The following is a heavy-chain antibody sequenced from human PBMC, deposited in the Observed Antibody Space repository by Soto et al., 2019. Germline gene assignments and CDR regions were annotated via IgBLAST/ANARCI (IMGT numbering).Heavy chain of an antibody. Sequence: GSLRLSCAASGSSFIDYSMNWVRQAPGKGLEWVSFIDLSGTTTYYRDSVKGRFTIFKDKSMNTVYLQMNSLTVEDAAVYYCTKDRVPDGIYSFXYWGQGALVXVSS. D-gene: IGHD2-15*01. CDR1: GSSFIDYS. CDR2: IDLSGTTT. J-gene: IGHJ4*02. V-gene: IGHV3-23*03. CDR3: TKDRVPDGIYSFXY.